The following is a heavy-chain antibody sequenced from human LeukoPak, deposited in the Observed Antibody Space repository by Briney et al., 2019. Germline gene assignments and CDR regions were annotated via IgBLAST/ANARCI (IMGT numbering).Heavy chain of an antibody. CDR3: ARDGIAAAGNWGGMDV. V-gene: IGHV1-18*01. D-gene: IGHD6-13*01. Sequence: GASVKVSCKASGYTFTSYSISWVRQAPGQGLEWMGWISAYNGNTNYAQKLQGRVTMTTDTSTSTAYMELRSLRSDDTAVYYCARDGIAAAGNWGGMDVWGQGTTVTVSS. CDR2: ISAYNGNT. J-gene: IGHJ6*02. CDR1: GYTFTSYS.